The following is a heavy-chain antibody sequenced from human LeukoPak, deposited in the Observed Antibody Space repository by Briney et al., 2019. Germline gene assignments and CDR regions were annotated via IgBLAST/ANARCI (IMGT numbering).Heavy chain of an antibody. CDR3: ARGFRNGPFDC. CDR2: ISSSGSTI. CDR1: GFTFSYYY. D-gene: IGHD2-8*01. J-gene: IGHJ4*02. Sequence: GGSLRLSCAASGFTFSYYYMSWIRQAPGKGLEWVSYISSSGSTIYYADSVKGRFTISRDNAKNSHFLQMNSLRVEDTALYYCARGFRNGPFDCWGQGTLVTVSS. V-gene: IGHV3-11*01.